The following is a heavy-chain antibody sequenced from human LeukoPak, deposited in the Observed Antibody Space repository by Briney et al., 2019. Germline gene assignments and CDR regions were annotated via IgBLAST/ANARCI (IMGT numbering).Heavy chain of an antibody. CDR3: ARPSGTYYGAALDI. J-gene: IGHJ3*02. D-gene: IGHD1-26*01. V-gene: IGHV4-30-4*07. CDR1: GGSISSGGYS. CDR2: IYYSGST. Sequence: PSETLSLTCAVSGGSISSGGYSWSWIRQPPGKGLEWIGYIYYSGSTYYNPSLKSRVTISVDTSKNQFSLKLSSVTAADTAVYYCARPSGTYYGAALDIWGQGTMVTVSS.